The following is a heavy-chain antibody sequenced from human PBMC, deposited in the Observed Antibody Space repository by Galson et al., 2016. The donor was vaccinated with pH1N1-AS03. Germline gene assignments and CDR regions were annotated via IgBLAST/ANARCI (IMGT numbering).Heavy chain of an antibody. CDR1: GFSFSSFG. Sequence: SLRLSCAAPGFSFSSFGMHWVRQAPGKGLEWVAVIWYDGSNEYYADSVKGRFTISRDNTKNTLYLQMNSLRVEDTAVYFCARGRGYGQYYFDYWGQGTLVTVSS. J-gene: IGHJ4*02. CDR3: ARGRGYGQYYFDY. V-gene: IGHV3-33*01. CDR2: IWYDGSNE. D-gene: IGHD3-10*01.